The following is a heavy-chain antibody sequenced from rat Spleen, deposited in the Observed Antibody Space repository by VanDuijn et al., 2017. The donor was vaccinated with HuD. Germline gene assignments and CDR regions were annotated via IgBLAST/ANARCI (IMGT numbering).Heavy chain of an antibody. D-gene: IGHD1-11*01. CDR3: TKSGEALDY. J-gene: IGHJ2*01. CDR1: GFTFRDYY. CDR2: ISNGGVNT. Sequence: EVQLVESGGGLVQPGRSLKLSCAASGFTFRDYYMAWVRQAPTKGLEWVASISNGGVNTYYRDSVKGRFTISRDNAKSTLYLQMDSLRSEDTATYYCTKSGEALDYWGQGVMVTVSS. V-gene: IGHV5-25*01.